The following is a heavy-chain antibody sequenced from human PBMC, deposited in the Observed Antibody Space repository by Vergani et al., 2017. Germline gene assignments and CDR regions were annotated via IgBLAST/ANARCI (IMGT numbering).Heavy chain of an antibody. CDR2: IYYSGST. J-gene: IGHJ6*04. CDR3: ARDKLAYCGGDCYYGRDV. D-gene: IGHD2-21*01. Sequence: QVQLQESGPGLVKPSETLSLTCTVSGGSISSYYWSWIRQPPWKGLEWIGYIYYSGSTNYNPSLKSRVTISIDTSKNQFSLKLSSVTAADTAVYYCARDKLAYCGGDCYYGRDVWGKGP. CDR1: GGSISSYY. V-gene: IGHV4-59*01.